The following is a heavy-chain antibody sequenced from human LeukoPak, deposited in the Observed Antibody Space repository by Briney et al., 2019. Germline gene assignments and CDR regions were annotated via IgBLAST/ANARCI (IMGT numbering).Heavy chain of an antibody. V-gene: IGHV3-23*01. J-gene: IGHJ4*02. CDR1: GFPFTNYA. CDR2: VGGSGEIT. Sequence: GGSLRLSCAASGFPFTNYAMTWVRQAPGKGLEWVAGVGGSGEITNYADSVRGRFTISRDNSKNTLYLQMNSLRAEDTAVYYCARVKRDCSGGSCYSYDYWGQGTLVTVSS. D-gene: IGHD2-15*01. CDR3: ARVKRDCSGGSCYSYDY.